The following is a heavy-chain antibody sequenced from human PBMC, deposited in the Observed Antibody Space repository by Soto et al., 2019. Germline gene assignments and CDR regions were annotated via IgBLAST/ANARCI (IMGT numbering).Heavy chain of an antibody. CDR2: IYYSGST. CDR1: GGSISSSSYY. V-gene: IGHV4-39*01. D-gene: IGHD3-3*01. Sequence: PSETLSLTCTVSGGSISSSSYYWGWIRQPPGKGLEWIGSIYYSGSTYYNPSLKSRVTISVDTSKNQFSLKLSSVTAADTAVYYCARQLSLIFGVVTSYFDYWGQGTLVTSPQ. CDR3: ARQLSLIFGVVTSYFDY. J-gene: IGHJ4*02.